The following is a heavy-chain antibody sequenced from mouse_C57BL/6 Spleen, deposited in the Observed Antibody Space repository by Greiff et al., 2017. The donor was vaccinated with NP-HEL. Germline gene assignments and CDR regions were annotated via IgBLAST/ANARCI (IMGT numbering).Heavy chain of an antibody. CDR1: GYTFTSYW. CDR3: ARTYDYDDYYAMDY. Sequence: QVQLQQPGAELVKPGASVTLSCKASGYTFTSYWMHWVKQRPGQGLELIGIIHPNSGSTNYNAKFKSQANLTVDKSSSTAYMQLSSLTSEDSAVYYCARTYDYDDYYAMDYWGQGTSVTVSS. V-gene: IGHV1-64*01. CDR2: IHPNSGST. J-gene: IGHJ4*01. D-gene: IGHD2-4*01.